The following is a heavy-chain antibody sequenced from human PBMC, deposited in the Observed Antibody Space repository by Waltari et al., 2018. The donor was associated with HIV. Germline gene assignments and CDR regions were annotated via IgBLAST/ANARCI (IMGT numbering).Heavy chain of an antibody. CDR2: IYRSGTT. CDR3: ARDQDYYDSSGYTSYAFDI. D-gene: IGHD3-22*01. V-gene: IGHV4-38-2*02. CDR1: ASSISRYYY. J-gene: IGHJ3*02. Sequence: QVLLQESGPRLVKSSETMSLTCTVSASSISRYYYWGLSRQAPGKGLEWIGSIYRSGTTYYNQSLKTRVTISVNMSKNQYSMKLSSLTGADTAVYYCARDQDYYDSSGYTSYAFDIWGRGTMIIVSS.